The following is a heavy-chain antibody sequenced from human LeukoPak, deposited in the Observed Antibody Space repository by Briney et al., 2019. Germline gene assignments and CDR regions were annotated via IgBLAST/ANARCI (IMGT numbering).Heavy chain of an antibody. CDR3: ARLSGTSGTSSRVLHY. J-gene: IGHJ4*02. D-gene: IGHD1-1*01. CDR1: GFTFTIYA. CDR2: ISGSGEDT. V-gene: IGHV3-23*01. Sequence: PGGSLRLSCAASGFTFTIYAMIWVRQAPGKGLEWVSAISGSGEDTYYADSVRGRFTISRDNSENTLSLQMNRLRAEDTAVYHCARLSGTSGTSSRVLHYWGQGTLVTVSS.